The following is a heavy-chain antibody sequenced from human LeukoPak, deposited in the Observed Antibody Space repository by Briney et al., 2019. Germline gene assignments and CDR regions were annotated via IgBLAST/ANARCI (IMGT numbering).Heavy chain of an antibody. J-gene: IGHJ5*02. V-gene: IGHV4-59*01. D-gene: IGHD3-9*01. Sequence: SETLSLTCTVSGGSISSCYWSWIRQPPGKGLEWIGYIYYSGSTNYNPSLKSRVTISVDTSKNQFSLKLSSVTAADTAVYYCARGGYDILTGYRAYNWFDPWGQGTLVTVSS. CDR2: IYYSGST. CDR3: ARGGYDILTGYRAYNWFDP. CDR1: GGSISSCY.